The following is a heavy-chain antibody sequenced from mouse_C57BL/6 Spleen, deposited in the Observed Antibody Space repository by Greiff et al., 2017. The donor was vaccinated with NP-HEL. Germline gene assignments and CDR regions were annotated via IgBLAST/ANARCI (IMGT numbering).Heavy chain of an antibody. Sequence: DVKLVESGGDLVKPGGSLKLSCAASGFTFSSYGMSWVRQTPDKRLEWVATISSGGSYTYYPDSVKGRFTISRDNAKNTLYLQMSSLKSEDTAMYYCARHQGSLYDGYYHGMDYWGQGTSVTVSS. CDR3: ARHQGSLYDGYYHGMDY. CDR2: ISSGGSYT. J-gene: IGHJ4*01. CDR1: GFTFSSYG. V-gene: IGHV5-6*02. D-gene: IGHD2-3*01.